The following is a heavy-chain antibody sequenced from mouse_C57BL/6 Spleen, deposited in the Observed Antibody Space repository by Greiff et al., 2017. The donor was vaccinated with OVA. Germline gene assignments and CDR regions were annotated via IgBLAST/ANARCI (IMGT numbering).Heavy chain of an antibody. Sequence: EVQLQQSGPELVKPGASVKISCKASGYTFTDYYMNWVKQSHGKSLEWIGDINPNNGGTSYNQKFKGKCTLTVDKSSSTAYMELRSLTSEDSAVYYCARLTVADYYAMDYWGQGTSVTVSS. J-gene: IGHJ4*01. CDR1: GYTFTDYY. CDR2: INPNNGGT. V-gene: IGHV1-26*01. D-gene: IGHD1-1*01. CDR3: ARLTVADYYAMDY.